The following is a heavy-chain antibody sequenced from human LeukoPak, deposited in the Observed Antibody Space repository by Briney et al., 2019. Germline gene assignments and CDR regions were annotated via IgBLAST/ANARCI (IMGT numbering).Heavy chain of an antibody. V-gene: IGHV4-59*01. CDR3: ARDAVNWDYYYDSSPYYYYMDV. D-gene: IGHD3-22*01. J-gene: IGHJ6*03. Sequence: SETLSLTCTVSGGSISSYYWSWIRQPPGKGLEWIGYIYYSGSTNYNPSLKSRVTISVDTSKNQFSLKLSSVTAADTAVYYCARDAVNWDYYYDSSPYYYYMDVWGKGTTVTVSS. CDR1: GGSISSYY. CDR2: IYYSGST.